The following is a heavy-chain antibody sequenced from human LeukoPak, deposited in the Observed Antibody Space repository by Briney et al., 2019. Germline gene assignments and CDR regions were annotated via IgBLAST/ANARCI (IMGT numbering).Heavy chain of an antibody. Sequence: SGPTLVKPTQPLTLTCTFSGLSLNTSAVGGGWIRQPPGKALEWLALIYWDDDKRYNPSLKTRLTITKDTSKNQVVLTMTTMDPVDTTTYYCAHSRRWLHNPLMGDFDYWGQGTLVTVSS. D-gene: IGHD5-24*01. CDR3: AHSRRWLHNPLMGDFDY. CDR1: GLSLNTSAVG. V-gene: IGHV2-5*02. J-gene: IGHJ4*02. CDR2: IYWDDDK.